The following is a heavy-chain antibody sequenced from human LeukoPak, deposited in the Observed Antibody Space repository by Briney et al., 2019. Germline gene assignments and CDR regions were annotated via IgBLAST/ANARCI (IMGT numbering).Heavy chain of an antibody. D-gene: IGHD6-19*01. CDR3: AKEHYSVAGPYFDY. V-gene: IGHV3-43*02. J-gene: IGHJ4*02. CDR2: ISGDGGST. CDR1: GFTFDDYA. Sequence: GGSLRLSCAASGFTFDDYAMHWVRQAPGKGLEWVSLISGDGGSTYYADSVKGRFTISRDNSKNSLYLQMNSLRTEDTALYCCAKEHYSVAGPYFDYWGQGTLVTVSS.